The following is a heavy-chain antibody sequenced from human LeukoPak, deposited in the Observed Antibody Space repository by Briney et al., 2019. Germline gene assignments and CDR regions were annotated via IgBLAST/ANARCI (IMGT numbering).Heavy chain of an antibody. CDR2: INHSGST. J-gene: IGHJ5*02. V-gene: IGHV4-34*01. CDR1: VGSFSGYY. D-gene: IGHD3-22*01. Sequence: SETLSLTCAVYVGSFSGYYWSWIRQPPGKGLEWIGEINHSGSTNCNPSLKSRVTISVDTSKNQFSLKLTSVTAADTAVYYCARVHYHYDSSGLEWWFDPWGQGALVTVSS. CDR3: ARVHYHYDSSGLEWWFDP.